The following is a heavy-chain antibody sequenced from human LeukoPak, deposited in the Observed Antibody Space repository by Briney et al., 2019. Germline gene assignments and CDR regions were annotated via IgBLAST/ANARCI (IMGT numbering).Heavy chain of an antibody. CDR2: IHSSGST. V-gene: IGHV4-59*08. D-gene: IGHD2-21*02. J-gene: IGHJ4*02. Sequence: VKPSETLSLTCTVSGGSISSYYWSWIRQPPGKGLEWIAYIHSSGSTNYNPSLKSRVAMSVDTSRNHFSLKLTSVTAADTAVYYCARQDNDCPYYFDFWGQGTLVTVSS. CDR1: GGSISSYY. CDR3: ARQDNDCPYYFDF.